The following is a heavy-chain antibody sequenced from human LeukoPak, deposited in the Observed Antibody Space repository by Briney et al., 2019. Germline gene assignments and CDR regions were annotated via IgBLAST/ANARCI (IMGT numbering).Heavy chain of an antibody. J-gene: IGHJ5*02. CDR1: GFTFSNAW. D-gene: IGHD2-15*01. CDR3: TTDQGRGYCSGGSCYSLWWFDP. CDR2: IKSKTDGGTT. Sequence: GGSLRLSCAVSGFTFSNAWMGWVRQAPGEGRGWVGRIKSKTDGGTTDYAAPVKGRFTISRDDSKNTLYLQMNSLKTEDTDVYYCTTDQGRGYCSGGSCYSLWWFDPWGQGTLVTVSS. V-gene: IGHV3-15*01.